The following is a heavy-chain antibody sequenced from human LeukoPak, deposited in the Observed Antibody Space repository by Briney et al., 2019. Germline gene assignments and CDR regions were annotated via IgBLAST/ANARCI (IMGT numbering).Heavy chain of an antibody. J-gene: IGHJ4*02. CDR1: GFTFSNAW. D-gene: IGHD6-13*01. V-gene: IGHV3-74*01. CDR2: INSDGSST. Sequence: GGSLRLSCAASGFTFSNAWMSWVRQAPGKGLVWVSRINSDGSSTNYADSVKGRFTISRDNAKNTLYLQMNSLRAEDTAVYYCARVGYSSTWYVDYWGQGTLVTVSS. CDR3: ARVGYSSTWYVDY.